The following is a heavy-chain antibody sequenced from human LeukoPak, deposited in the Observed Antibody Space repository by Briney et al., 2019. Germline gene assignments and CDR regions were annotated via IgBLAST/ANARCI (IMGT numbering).Heavy chain of an antibody. D-gene: IGHD3-10*01. CDR2: IYYSGST. CDR3: ASLITMVRGVKRDNWFDP. J-gene: IGHJ5*02. V-gene: IGHV4-30-4*01. Sequence: PSETLSLTCTVSGGSISSGDYYWSWIRQPPGKGLEWIGYIYYSGSTYYNPSLKSRVTISADMSKNQFSLKLSSVTAADTAVYYCASLITMVRGVKRDNWFDPWGQGTLVTVSS. CDR1: GGSISSGDYY.